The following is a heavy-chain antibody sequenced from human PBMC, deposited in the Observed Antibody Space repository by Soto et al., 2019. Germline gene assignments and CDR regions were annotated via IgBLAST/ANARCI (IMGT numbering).Heavy chain of an antibody. CDR2: IWYDGSNK. Sequence: PGGSLRLSCAASGFTFSSYGMHWVRQAPGKGLEWVAVIWYDGSNKYYADSVKGRFTISRDNSKNTLYLQMNSLRAEDTAVYYCAREDIVVVPAAITSSYYYGMDVWGQGTTVTVSS. V-gene: IGHV3-33*01. CDR3: AREDIVVVPAAITSSYYYGMDV. D-gene: IGHD2-2*02. J-gene: IGHJ6*02. CDR1: GFTFSSYG.